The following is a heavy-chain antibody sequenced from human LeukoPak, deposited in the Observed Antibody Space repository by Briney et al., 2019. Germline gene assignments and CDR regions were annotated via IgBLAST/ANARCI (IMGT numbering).Heavy chain of an antibody. Sequence: GGSLRLSCAASGFTFSSYWIHWVRQAPGKRLVWVSRINTDGSSTTYADSVKGRFTISRDNAKNTLYLQMNSLRAEDTAVYYCAALSGSYYDGDYWGQGTLVTVSS. D-gene: IGHD1-26*01. CDR1: GFTFSSYW. CDR2: INTDGSST. J-gene: IGHJ4*02. V-gene: IGHV3-74*01. CDR3: AALSGSYYDGDY.